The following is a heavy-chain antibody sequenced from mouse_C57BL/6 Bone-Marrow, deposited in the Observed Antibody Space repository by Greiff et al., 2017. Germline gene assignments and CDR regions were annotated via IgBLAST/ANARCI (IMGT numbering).Heavy chain of an antibody. CDR3: ARGPLYYGSSSYYFDY. V-gene: IGHV5-16*01. J-gene: IGHJ2*01. CDR1: GFTFSDYY. Sequence: EVMLVESEGGLVQPGSSMKLSCTASGFTFSDYYMAWVRQVPEKGLEWVANINSDGSSTYYLDSLKSRFIISRDNAKNILYLQMSSLKSEDTATYYCARGPLYYGSSSYYFDYWGQGTTLTVSS. CDR2: INSDGSST. D-gene: IGHD1-1*01.